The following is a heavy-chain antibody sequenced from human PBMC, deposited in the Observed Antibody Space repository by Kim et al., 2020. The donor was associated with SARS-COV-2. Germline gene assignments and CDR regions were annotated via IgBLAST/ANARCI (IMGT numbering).Heavy chain of an antibody. J-gene: IGHJ4*02. CDR3: AKDGYCSGGSCSLDY. V-gene: IGHV3-30*18. CDR1: GFTFSSYG. CDR2: ISYDGSNK. D-gene: IGHD2-15*01. Sequence: GGSLRLSCAASGFTFSSYGMHWVRQAPGKGLEWVAVISYDGSNKYYADSVKGRFTISRDNSKNTLYLQMNSLRAEDTAVYYCAKDGYCSGGSCSLDYWGQGTLVTVSS.